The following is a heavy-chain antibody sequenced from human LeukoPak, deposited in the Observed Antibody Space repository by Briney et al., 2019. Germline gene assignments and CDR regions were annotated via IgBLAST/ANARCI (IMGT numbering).Heavy chain of an antibody. CDR1: GGSITSGSYF. CDR3: ARAPFGVVTTTRYNWFDP. V-gene: IGHV4-61*02. D-gene: IGHD3-3*01. J-gene: IGHJ5*02. Sequence: SQTLSLTCTVSGGSITSGSYFWSWIRQPAGKGLEWIGRIYTSGSTNYNPSLKSRVTISVDTSKNQFSLKLSSVTAADTAVYYCARAPFGVVTTTRYNWFDPWGQGTLVTVSS. CDR2: IYTSGST.